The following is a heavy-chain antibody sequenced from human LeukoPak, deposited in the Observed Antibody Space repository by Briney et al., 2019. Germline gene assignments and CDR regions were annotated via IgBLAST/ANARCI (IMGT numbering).Heavy chain of an antibody. J-gene: IGHJ2*01. CDR1: GFSFGSYF. CDR3: VTWGNSSSWFRYFDL. V-gene: IGHV3-7*01. CDR2: MNQDGSEK. Sequence: GGSLRLSCAASGFSFGSYFMTWVRQAPGKGLEWVANMNQDGSEKYYVDSVKGRFTISRDNANNSLFLQMDSLRAEDTAVYYCVTWGNSSSWFRYFDLWGRGTLVTVSS. D-gene: IGHD6-13*01.